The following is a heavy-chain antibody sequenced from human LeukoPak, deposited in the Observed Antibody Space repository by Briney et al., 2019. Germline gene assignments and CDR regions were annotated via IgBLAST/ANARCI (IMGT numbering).Heavy chain of an antibody. CDR3: AEQATVGYYPFDF. J-gene: IGHJ4*02. CDR2: ISGSGHNA. D-gene: IGHD1-26*01. Sequence: GGSLRLSCAASGVTFSNEPISWVRQGPGKGLEWVSSISGSGHNADYADSVKGRFTISRDDSKNTLWLQMNSLRADDTAVYFCAEQATVGYYPFDFWGQGTLVTVSS. V-gene: IGHV3-23*01. CDR1: GVTFSNEP.